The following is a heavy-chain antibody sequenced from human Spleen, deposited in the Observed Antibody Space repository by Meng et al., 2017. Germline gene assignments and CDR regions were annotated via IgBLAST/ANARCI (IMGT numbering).Heavy chain of an antibody. Sequence: QVQLQQSGPGLEKPSQTLPLTCAISGDSVSSNSVAWNWIRQSPSRGLEWLGRTNYRSKWYKHYAVSVKSRITINPDTSRNQLCLQLNSMTPEDTAVYYCARQEGAFDYWGQGTLVTVSS. J-gene: IGHJ4*02. V-gene: IGHV6-1*01. CDR1: GDSVSSNSVA. CDR2: TNYRSKWYK. D-gene: IGHD3-16*01. CDR3: ARQEGAFDY.